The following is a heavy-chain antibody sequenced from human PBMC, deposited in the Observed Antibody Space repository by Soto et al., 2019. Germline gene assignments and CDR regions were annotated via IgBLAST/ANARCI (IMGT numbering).Heavy chain of an antibody. V-gene: IGHV1-18*01. CDR2: ISAYNGNT. J-gene: IGHJ5*02. CDR3: AIDRAYCISTCCRTVDHP. Sequence: QVQLVQSGAEVKKPGASVKVSCKASGYTFTSYGISWVRQAPGQGLEWMGWISAYNGNTNYAQKLQGRVTMTTDTSPSTVYMDLRSLRSDDTAVYYCAIDRAYCISTCCRTVDHPWVQATLVTVSS. CDR1: GYTFTSYG. D-gene: IGHD2-2*01.